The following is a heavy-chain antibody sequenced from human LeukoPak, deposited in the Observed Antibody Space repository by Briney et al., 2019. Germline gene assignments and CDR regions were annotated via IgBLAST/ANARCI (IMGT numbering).Heavy chain of an antibody. V-gene: IGHV3-23*01. CDR2: ISGSGGST. Sequence: GGSLRLSCAASGFTFSNAWMSWVRQAPGKGLEWVSAISGSGGSTYYADSVKGRLTISRDNSKNTLYLQMNSLRAEDTAVYYCAKIGDFWSGYYTGRDSFDYWGQGTLVTVSS. J-gene: IGHJ4*02. D-gene: IGHD3-3*01. CDR1: GFTFSNAW. CDR3: AKIGDFWSGYYTGRDSFDY.